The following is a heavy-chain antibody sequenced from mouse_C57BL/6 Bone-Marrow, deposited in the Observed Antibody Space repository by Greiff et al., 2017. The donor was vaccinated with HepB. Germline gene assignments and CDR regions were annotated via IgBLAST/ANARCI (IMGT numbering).Heavy chain of an antibody. D-gene: IGHD1-1*01. V-gene: IGHV1-26*01. CDR3: HYYYGRGD. J-gene: IGHJ2*01. CDR2: INPNNGGT. CDR1: GYTFTDYY. Sequence: EVQLQQSGPELVKPGASVKISCKASGYTFTDYYMNWVKQSHGKSLEWIGDINPNNGGTSYNQKFKGKATLTVDKSSSTAYMELRNLTSEDSAVCYCHYYYGRGDWGQGTTLTVSS.